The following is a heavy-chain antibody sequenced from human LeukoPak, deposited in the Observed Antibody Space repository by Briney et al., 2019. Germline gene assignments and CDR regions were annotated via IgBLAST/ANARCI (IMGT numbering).Heavy chain of an antibody. J-gene: IGHJ6*03. CDR2: IKQDGSEK. D-gene: IGHD2-8*01. CDR1: GFTFSSYW. V-gene: IGHV3-7*01. CDR3: ARLIQAYYYYYMDV. Sequence: GGSLRLSCAASGFTFSSYWMSWVRQAPGKGLEWVANIKQDGSEKYYVDSVKGRFTISRDNAKNSLYLQMNSLRAEDTAVYYCARLIQAYYYYYMDVWGKGTTVTVSS.